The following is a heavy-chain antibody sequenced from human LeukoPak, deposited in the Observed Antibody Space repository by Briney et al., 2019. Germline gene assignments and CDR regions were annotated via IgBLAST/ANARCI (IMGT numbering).Heavy chain of an antibody. CDR3: ARVGAGQLVTYYFDY. V-gene: IGHV3-48*04. J-gene: IGHJ4*02. Sequence: GGSLRLSCAASGFTFSTNSMNWVRQAPGKGLEWVSYISSTGGTIYYADSMKGRFTISRDNAKNSLYLQMNSLRAEDTAVYYCARVGAGQLVTYYFDYWGQGTLVTVSS. CDR1: GFTFSTNS. D-gene: IGHD6-6*01. CDR2: ISSTGGTI.